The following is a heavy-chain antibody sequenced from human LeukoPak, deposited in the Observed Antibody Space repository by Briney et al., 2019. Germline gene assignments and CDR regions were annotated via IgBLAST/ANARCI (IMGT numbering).Heavy chain of an antibody. CDR2: IYYSGST. V-gene: IGHV4-59*01. CDR3: ARDRAGRDGYFTGFDY. D-gene: IGHD5-24*01. CDR1: GVSISSYY. J-gene: IGHJ4*02. Sequence: SGTLSPTCTVSGVSISSYYWSWIRQPPGKGLEGVGYIYYSGSTNYNPSLKIRVTISVATSKYKFSLKLSSMTPADTAVYDCARDRAGRDGYFTGFDYWGQGTLVTVSS.